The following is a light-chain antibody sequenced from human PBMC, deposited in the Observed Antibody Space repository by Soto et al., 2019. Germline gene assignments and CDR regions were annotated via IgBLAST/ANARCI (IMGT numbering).Light chain of an antibody. CDR1: SISSW. Sequence: SISSWLAWYQQKPGTAPKLLIYDASSLQSGVPSRFSGSGSGTEFTLTITSLQPGDFATYYCQQYHTYSRTFGQGTKVDIK. V-gene: IGKV1-5*01. CDR3: QQYHTYSRT. J-gene: IGKJ1*01. CDR2: DAS.